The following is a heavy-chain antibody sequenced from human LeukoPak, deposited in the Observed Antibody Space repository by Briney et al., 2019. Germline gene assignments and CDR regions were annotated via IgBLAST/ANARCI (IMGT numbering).Heavy chain of an antibody. CDR2: ILRNSGSI. Sequence: PGRSLRLSCAASGFTFDDYAMHWVRQAPGKGLEWVSGILRNSGSIGYADSVKGRFTISRDDAKNSLYLQMNSLRAEDTALYHCVKDGGRDTAAAYYWGQGTLVSVSS. CDR1: GFTFDDYA. D-gene: IGHD6-13*01. J-gene: IGHJ4*02. V-gene: IGHV3-9*01. CDR3: VKDGGRDTAAAYY.